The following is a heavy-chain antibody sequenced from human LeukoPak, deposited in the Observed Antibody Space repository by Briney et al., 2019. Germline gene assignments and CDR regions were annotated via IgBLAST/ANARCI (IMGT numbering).Heavy chain of an antibody. CDR2: ISTDGYTT. Sequence: PGGSLRLSRAASGLAFSAYKMHGVRQAPRKGLVWVSRISTDGYTTDYADFVQGRFTASRDNTKNTWSLEMNSLRAEDTAVYYCARVKEVFSARDAFDIWGQGTVVTVSS. D-gene: IGHD2-8*01. CDR3: ARVKEVFSARDAFDI. V-gene: IGHV3-74*01. CDR1: GLAFSAYK. J-gene: IGHJ3*02.